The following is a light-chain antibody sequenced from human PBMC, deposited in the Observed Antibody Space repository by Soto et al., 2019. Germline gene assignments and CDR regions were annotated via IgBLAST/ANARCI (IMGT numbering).Light chain of an antibody. CDR3: CSYATPRQ. V-gene: IGLV2-23*01. CDR2: EAS. J-gene: IGLJ2*01. Sequence: QSALTQPASVSGSPGQSITISCTGTTSDVGSYNLFSWYQQHPGKAPKLIIYEASKRPSGVSTRFSGSKSGNMASLTISGLQDEAEAEYYCCSYATPRQFGGGTKLTVL. CDR1: TSDVGSYNL.